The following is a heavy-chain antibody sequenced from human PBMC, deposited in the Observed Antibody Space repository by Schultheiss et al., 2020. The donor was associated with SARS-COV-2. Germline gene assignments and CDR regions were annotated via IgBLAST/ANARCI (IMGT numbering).Heavy chain of an antibody. J-gene: IGHJ4*01. V-gene: IGHV4-34*01. CDR3: ARVVGGPTFEAFFGMDV. CDR1: GFSFSNYG. CDR2: INHSGST. Sequence: GSLRLSCAASGFSFSNYGMHWVRQAPGKGLEWIGEINHSGSTYYNPSLKSRVTMSIDTSKNQFSLKVRSVTAADTAVYYCARVVGGPTFEAFFGMDVWGQGTLVTVSS. D-gene: IGHD1-26*01.